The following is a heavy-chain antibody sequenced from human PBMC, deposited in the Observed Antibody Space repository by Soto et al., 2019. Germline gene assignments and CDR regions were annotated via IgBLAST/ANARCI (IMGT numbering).Heavy chain of an antibody. Sequence: PSETLSLTCTVSGVILGSDAYYWSWIRQHPGKGLEWIGNINHTGSTYYNPSLKSRVFISLDTSQNQFFLRLSSVTAADTAVYFCARYRFSGKRGSKFDYWGQGSLVTVSA. J-gene: IGHJ4*02. CDR1: GVILGSDAYY. V-gene: IGHV4-31*03. D-gene: IGHD3-16*02. CDR2: INHTGST. CDR3: ARYRFSGKRGSKFDY.